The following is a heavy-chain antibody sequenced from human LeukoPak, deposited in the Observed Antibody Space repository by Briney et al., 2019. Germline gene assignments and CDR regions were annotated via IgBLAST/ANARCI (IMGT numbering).Heavy chain of an antibody. CDR3: ARDHRYAFDN. Sequence: PGGSLRLSCAASGFNFIDYSMNWVRQAPGKGLEWISYIRISSGNTKYADSVKGRFTISRDKARNSLYLQMNSLRVEDTAMYYCARDHRYAFDNWGHGTLVIVSS. CDR1: GFNFIDYS. CDR2: IRISSGNT. J-gene: IGHJ4*01. D-gene: IGHD5-12*01. V-gene: IGHV3-48*01.